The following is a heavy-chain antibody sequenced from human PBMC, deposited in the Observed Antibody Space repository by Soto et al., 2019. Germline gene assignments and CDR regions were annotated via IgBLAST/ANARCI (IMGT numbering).Heavy chain of an antibody. CDR2: SNAGNGNT. CDR1: GYTFASQA. J-gene: IGHJ4*02. CDR3: ARDVYGGYAILARPSFDY. D-gene: IGHD5-12*01. V-gene: IGHV1-3*01. Sequence: ASVRVSCKASGYTFASQAMHWVRQAPGQRLEWMGWSNAGNGNTKYSQKFQGRVTITRDTSASTFYMELSGLTSEDTAVYYCARDVYGGYAILARPSFDYWGQGALVTVSS.